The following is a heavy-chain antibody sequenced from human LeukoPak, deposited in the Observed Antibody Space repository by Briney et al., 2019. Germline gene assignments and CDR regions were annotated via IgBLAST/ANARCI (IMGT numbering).Heavy chain of an antibody. CDR1: GFSFGDYS. D-gene: IGHD6-13*01. Sequence: GGSLRLSCTASGFSFGDYSMNWVRQAPGKGLEWVGFIRSEAYSGTTQYAASVKVRFTISRDDSKSIAYLQMNSLKTEDTAVYYCTSQLQLLTFFDYWGQGTLVTVSS. CDR3: TSQLQLLTFFDY. V-gene: IGHV3-49*04. CDR2: IRSEAYSGTT. J-gene: IGHJ4*02.